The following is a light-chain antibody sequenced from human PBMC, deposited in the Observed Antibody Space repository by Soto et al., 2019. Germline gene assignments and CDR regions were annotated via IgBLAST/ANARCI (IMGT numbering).Light chain of an antibody. V-gene: IGKV1-12*01. CDR1: QGISSW. Sequence: DILMTQSPSSVSASVGDRVTITCRASQGISSWVGWYQQKPGRAPNLLIYDASSLQSGVPSRFSGSGSGTEFTLTISSLQPEDFATYYCQQADTFPLTFGGGTKVEIK. J-gene: IGKJ4*01. CDR3: QQADTFPLT. CDR2: DAS.